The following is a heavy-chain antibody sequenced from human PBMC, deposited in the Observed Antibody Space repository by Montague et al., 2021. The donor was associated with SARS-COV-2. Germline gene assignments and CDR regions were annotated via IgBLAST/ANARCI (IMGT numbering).Heavy chain of an antibody. Sequence: SLRLSCAASGFTSNSYAVNWVRQAPGKGLEWVSSISGSGAGTYYADSVKGRFTISRDNSKNTLYLQMNSLRAEDTAVYYCAKGGGGYSDAFEIWGQGTRVTVSS. V-gene: IGHV3-23*01. CDR1: GFTSNSYA. D-gene: IGHD5-18*01. J-gene: IGHJ3*02. CDR3: AKGGGGYSDAFEI. CDR2: ISGSGAGT.